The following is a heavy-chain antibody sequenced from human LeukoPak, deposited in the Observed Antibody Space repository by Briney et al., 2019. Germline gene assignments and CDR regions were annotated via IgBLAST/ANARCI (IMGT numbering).Heavy chain of an antibody. V-gene: IGHV3-13*01. D-gene: IGHD4-17*01. Sequence: PGGSLRLSCAASGSTFSSYDMHWVRQATGKGLEWVSAIGTAGDTYYPGSVKGRFTISRENAKNSLYLQMNSLRTGDTAVYYCARVSWNYGDYDYWGQGTLVTVSS. CDR2: IGTAGDT. CDR1: GSTFSSYD. CDR3: ARVSWNYGDYDY. J-gene: IGHJ4*02.